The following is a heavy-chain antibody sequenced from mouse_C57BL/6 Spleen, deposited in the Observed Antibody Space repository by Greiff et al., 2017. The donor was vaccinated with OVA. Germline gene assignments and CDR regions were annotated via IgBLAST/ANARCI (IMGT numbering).Heavy chain of an antibody. Sequence: EVKLVESGGGLVQPGGSLKLSCAASGFTFSDYYMYWVRQTPEKRLEWVAYISNGGGSTYYPDTVKGRFTISRDNAKNTLYLQMSLLKSEDTAMYYCARMGGNPVYFDYWGQGTTLTVSS. CDR1: GFTFSDYY. CDR3: ARMGGNPVYFDY. CDR2: ISNGGGST. J-gene: IGHJ2*01. D-gene: IGHD1-1*02. V-gene: IGHV5-12*01.